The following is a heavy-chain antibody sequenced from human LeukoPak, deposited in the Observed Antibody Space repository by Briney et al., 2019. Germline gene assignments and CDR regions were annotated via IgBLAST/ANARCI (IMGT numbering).Heavy chain of an antibody. CDR1: GGSFSGYY. Sequence: SETLSLTCAVYGGSFSGYYWSWIRQPPGKGLEWMGEINHSGSTNYNPSLKSRVTISVDTSKNQFSLKLSSVTAADTAVYYCARGGWLVFPWGQGTLVTVSS. J-gene: IGHJ5*02. CDR3: ARGGWLVFP. V-gene: IGHV4-34*01. CDR2: INHSGST. D-gene: IGHD6-19*01.